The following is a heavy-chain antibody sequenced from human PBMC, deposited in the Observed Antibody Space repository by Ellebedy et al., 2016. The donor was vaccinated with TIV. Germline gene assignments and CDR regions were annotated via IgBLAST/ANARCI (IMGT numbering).Heavy chain of an antibody. CDR3: AKSLSMDV. CDR1: GFPFSNHA. CDR2: IGAGAGST. Sequence: GESLKISCAASGFPFSNHAMNWVRQAPGKGLEWVSTIGAGAGSTYYADSVTGRFPISRDNSKNTLYLQMNNLRAEDTAVYYCAKSLSMDVWGQGTTVTVSS. V-gene: IGHV3-23*01. J-gene: IGHJ6*02. D-gene: IGHD2/OR15-2a*01.